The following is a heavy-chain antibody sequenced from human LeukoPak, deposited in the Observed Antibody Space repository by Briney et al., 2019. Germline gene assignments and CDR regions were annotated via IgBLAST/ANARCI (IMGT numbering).Heavy chain of an antibody. V-gene: IGHV4-34*01. CDR1: GGSFSGYY. Sequence: EPLSLPCAVYGGSFSGYYWTWIRPPPGKGPEWIGEINLSGGTNYNPSLKSRVTISVDTSKNQFSLKLSSVTAADTAVYYCARGPMRGWFDPWGQETLVTVSS. J-gene: IGHJ5*01. CDR3: ARGPMRGWFDP. CDR2: INLSGGT.